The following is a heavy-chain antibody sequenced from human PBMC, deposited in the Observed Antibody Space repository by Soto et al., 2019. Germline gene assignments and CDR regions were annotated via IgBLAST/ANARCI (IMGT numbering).Heavy chain of an antibody. J-gene: IGHJ4*02. CDR3: TTFSYDALWGHYGLDY. V-gene: IGHV3-15*01. CDR2: IKTKTDGRAT. Sequence: EVLLVESGGGLVQPGGSLSLSCAASGVTFSNAWMSWVRQAPGKGLEWVGRIKTKTDGRATDYAAPVQGRFTISRDHSKNTLLLQMSRRATEDTALYYCTTFSYDALWGHYGLDYWGQGTLVNVS. D-gene: IGHD3-16*01. CDR1: GVTFSNAW.